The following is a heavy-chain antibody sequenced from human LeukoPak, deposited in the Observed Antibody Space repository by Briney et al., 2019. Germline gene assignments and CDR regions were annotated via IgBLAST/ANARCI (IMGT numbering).Heavy chain of an antibody. J-gene: IGHJ4*02. CDR2: ISGSGGST. CDR1: GFTFSSYA. Sequence: GGSLRLSCAASGFTFSSYAMSWVRQAPGKGLEWVSAISGSGGSTYYADSVKGRFTISRDNSRNTLYLHMSRLRADDTALFYFAKMTDSTPYSAGTFDSWGQGTLVTVSS. V-gene: IGHV3-23*01. D-gene: IGHD3-10*01. CDR3: AKMTDSTPYSAGTFDS.